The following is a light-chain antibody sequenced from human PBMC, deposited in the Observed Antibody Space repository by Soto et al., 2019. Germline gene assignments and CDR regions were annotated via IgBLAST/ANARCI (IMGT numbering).Light chain of an antibody. CDR1: QSVLSSSNNKNY. CDR2: WAS. Sequence: DIVMTQSPGSLAVSLGERASIHCKSSQSVLSSSNNKNYLAWYQLKPGQPPKLLIYWASTRESGVPDRFSGSGSGTDFTLTISSLQAEDVAVYYCQQYYSPPFNFGPGTKVDIK. J-gene: IGKJ3*01. V-gene: IGKV4-1*01. CDR3: QQYYSPPFN.